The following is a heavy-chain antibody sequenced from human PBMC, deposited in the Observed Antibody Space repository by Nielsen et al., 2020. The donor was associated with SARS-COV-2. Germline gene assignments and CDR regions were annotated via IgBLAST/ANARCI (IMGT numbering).Heavy chain of an antibody. Sequence: GESLKISCAASGFTFSSYAMHWVRQAPGKGLEWVAVISYDGSNKYYADSVKGRFTISRDNSKNSLYLQMNSLRAEDTAVYYCARGIAAAESDYWGQGTLVTVSS. V-gene: IGHV3-30-3*01. D-gene: IGHD6-13*01. CDR3: ARGIAAAESDY. CDR1: GFTFSSYA. J-gene: IGHJ4*02. CDR2: ISYDGSNK.